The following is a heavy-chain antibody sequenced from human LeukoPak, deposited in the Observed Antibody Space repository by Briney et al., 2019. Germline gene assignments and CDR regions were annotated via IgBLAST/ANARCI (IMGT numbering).Heavy chain of an antibody. V-gene: IGHV4-34*01. Sequence: KTSETLSLTCAVNGGSFSDYLWTWIRQSPGKGLEWIGEINQGGRTNFNPSLKSRVTISADRSKYHFSLTLRSVTAADTAVYYCARGKRVWFGELMTSFSYFYIDVWGRGTTVIASS. D-gene: IGHD3-10*01. CDR3: ARGKRVWFGELMTSFSYFYIDV. J-gene: IGHJ6*03. CDR1: GGSFSDYL. CDR2: INQGGRT.